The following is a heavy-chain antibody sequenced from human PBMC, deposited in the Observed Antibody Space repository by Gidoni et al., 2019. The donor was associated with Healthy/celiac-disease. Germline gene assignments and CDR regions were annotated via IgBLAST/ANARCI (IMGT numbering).Heavy chain of an antibody. CDR1: CGSISRGGYS. CDR2: IYHSGRN. CDR3: ARGGDDYGDIPH. J-gene: IGHJ4*02. D-gene: IGHD4-17*01. Sequence: LQLPESCSGLVKPSQTLSLPCAVSCGSISRGGYSWSWIRQPPGKGLEWIGYIYHSGRNYYNPSLKSRVTISVDRSKNQFSLKLSSGTAADTAVYYCARGGDDYGDIPHWGQGTLVTVSS. V-gene: IGHV4-30-2*01.